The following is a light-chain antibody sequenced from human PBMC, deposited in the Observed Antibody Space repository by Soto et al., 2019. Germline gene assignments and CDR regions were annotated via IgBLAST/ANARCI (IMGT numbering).Light chain of an antibody. J-gene: IGLJ1*01. CDR3: GSYASGGAYV. CDR1: SSDVGGYNA. CDR2: DVS. Sequence: QSVLTQPASVSGSPGQSITISCTGTSSDVGGYNAVSWYQQHPGKAPKLMIYDVSNRPSGASDRFSGSKSGTTASLTISGLQAEDEADYYCGSYASGGAYVFGTGTKLTVL. V-gene: IGLV2-14*01.